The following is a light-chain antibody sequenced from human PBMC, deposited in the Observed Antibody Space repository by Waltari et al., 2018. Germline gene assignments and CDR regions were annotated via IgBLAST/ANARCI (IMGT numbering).Light chain of an antibody. CDR2: EAS. CDR1: QDISAW. Sequence: IQMTQSPSSLSASVGDRVTITCRASQDISAWLAWYQQKSGKAPKLLIYEASSLESGVPSRFSGSGSGTDFTLSISSLQPEDFATYYCQHYYSTPQTFGQGTKMEIK. CDR3: QHYYSTPQT. J-gene: IGKJ1*01. V-gene: IGKV1-13*02.